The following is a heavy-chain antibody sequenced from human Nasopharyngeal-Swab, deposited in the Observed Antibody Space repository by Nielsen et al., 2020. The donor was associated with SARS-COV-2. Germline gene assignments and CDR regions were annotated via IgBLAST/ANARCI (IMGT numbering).Heavy chain of an antibody. V-gene: IGHV2-26*01. Sequence: WIRQPPGKALEWLAHIFSSDEKSYSTSLKSRLTISKDTSKSQVVLTMTNMDPVDTATYYCARIKRITMVQGVMGYYYGMDVWGQGTTVTVSS. CDR3: ARIKRITMVQGVMGYYYGMDV. D-gene: IGHD3-10*01. J-gene: IGHJ6*02. CDR2: IFSSDEK.